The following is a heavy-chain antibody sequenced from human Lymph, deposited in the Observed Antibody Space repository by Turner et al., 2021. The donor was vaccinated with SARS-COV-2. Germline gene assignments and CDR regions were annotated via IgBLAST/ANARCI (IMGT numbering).Heavy chain of an antibody. D-gene: IGHD2-15*01. V-gene: IGHV1-46*01. Sequence: QVQLVQSGGEVRKPGASVKVSCKASGYTYTSYCMHWVRKAPGEGLEGMRIINPSGDSTSYAQKLQGRVTMTRNTSTCTVYMGLSSVGSEDTAVYYCERVSPGGFDYWGQGTPVTVSS. CDR1: GYTYTSYC. J-gene: IGHJ4*02. CDR3: ERVSPGGFDY. CDR2: INPSGDST.